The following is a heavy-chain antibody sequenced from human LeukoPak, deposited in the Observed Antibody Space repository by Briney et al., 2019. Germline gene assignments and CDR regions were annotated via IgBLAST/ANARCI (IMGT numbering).Heavy chain of an antibody. CDR3: ARDRVRGNSNPFFDY. D-gene: IGHD4-11*01. Sequence: PSETLSLTCTVSGGSVSSGTYYWSWIRQPPGKGLEWIGYIYYSGSTNYNPSLKSRVTISVDTSKNQFSLKLSSVTAADTAVYYCARDRVRGNSNPFFDYWGQGTLVAVSS. V-gene: IGHV4-61*01. CDR2: IYYSGST. CDR1: GGSVSSGTYY. J-gene: IGHJ4*02.